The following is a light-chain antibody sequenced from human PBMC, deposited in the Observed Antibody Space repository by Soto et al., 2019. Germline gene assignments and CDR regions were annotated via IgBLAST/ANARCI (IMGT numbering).Light chain of an antibody. CDR3: AAWDDSLSGAV. Sequence: QSVLTQPRSVSGSPGQSVTISCTGSSSDVGGYKYVSWYQQYPGKAPKLIIYDVSERPSGVPDRFSGSKSGNTASLTISGLRSEDEADYYCAAWDDSLSGAVFGGGTQLTVL. V-gene: IGLV2-11*01. J-gene: IGLJ7*01. CDR2: DVS. CDR1: SSDVGGYKY.